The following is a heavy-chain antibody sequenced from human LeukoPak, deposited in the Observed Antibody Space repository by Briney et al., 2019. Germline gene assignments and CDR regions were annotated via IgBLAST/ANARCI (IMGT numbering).Heavy chain of an antibody. CDR1: GGTFSSYA. V-gene: IGHV1-69*13. CDR3: ARAVEASNWFDP. J-gene: IGHJ5*02. Sequence: ASVKVSCKASGGTFSSYAISWVRQAPGQGLEWMGGIIPIFGTANYAQKFQGRVTITADESTSTAYMELSSLRSEDTAVYYCARAVEASNWFDPWGQGTLVTVSS. CDR2: IIPIFGTA.